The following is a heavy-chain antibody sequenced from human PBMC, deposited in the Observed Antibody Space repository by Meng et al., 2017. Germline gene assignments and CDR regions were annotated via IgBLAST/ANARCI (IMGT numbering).Heavy chain of an antibody. CDR3: ARDNGANGFDY. Sequence: QVQLVQSGSELKKSEASVRVSCKASGYTFTSYGMNWVRQAPGQGLEWMGWINTNTGNPTYAQGFTGRFVFSSDTSVSTAYLQISSLEAEDTAVYFCARDNGANGFDYWGQGTLVTVSS. J-gene: IGHJ4*02. V-gene: IGHV7-4-1*02. CDR1: GYTFTSYG. D-gene: IGHD4/OR15-4a*01. CDR2: INTNTGNP.